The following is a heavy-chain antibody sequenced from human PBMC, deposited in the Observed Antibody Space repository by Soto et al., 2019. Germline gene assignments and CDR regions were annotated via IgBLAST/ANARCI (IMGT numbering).Heavy chain of an antibody. D-gene: IGHD1-26*01. V-gene: IGHV3-21*04. CDR2: ISSSSSYI. CDR3: AKDIRATFYYYGMDV. Sequence: LRLSCAASGFTFGRYAMNWVRQAPGKGLEWVSSISSSSSYIYYADSVKGRSTISRDNAKNSLYLQMNSLRAEDTALYYCAKDIRATFYYYGMDVWGQGTTVTVSS. J-gene: IGHJ6*02. CDR1: GFTFGRYA.